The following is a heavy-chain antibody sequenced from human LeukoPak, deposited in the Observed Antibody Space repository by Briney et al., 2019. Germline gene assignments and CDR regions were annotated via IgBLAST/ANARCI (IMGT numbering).Heavy chain of an antibody. CDR1: GGSISTSSCY. D-gene: IGHD2-2*01. V-gene: IGHV4-39*01. CDR3: ARHQGCSGTTCSNWFEP. CDR2: IYYTGNT. Sequence: SETLSLTCTVSGGSISTSSCYWDWIRQPPGKGLEWIGSIYYTGNTYYNPSLKSRVTISVDRSKNQFSLKLTSVTAADTAMYYCARHQGCSGTTCSNWFEPWGQGTLVTVSS. J-gene: IGHJ5*02.